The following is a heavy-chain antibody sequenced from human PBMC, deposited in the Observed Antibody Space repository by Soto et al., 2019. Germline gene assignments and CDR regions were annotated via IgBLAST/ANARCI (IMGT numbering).Heavy chain of an antibody. D-gene: IGHD3-10*01. CDR1: GGTFNSYT. CDR2: VNPIVGMS. CDR3: ATSYGSWSTPCDS. J-gene: IGHJ4*02. V-gene: IGHV1-69*02. Sequence: QVQLVQSGAEVKKPGSSVKVACTASGGTFNSYTLNWVRQAPGQRLEWVGRVNPIVGMSSSASKFQGRVTMTAHNSTVKPYMDLTVLKSEDTAVYYWATSYGSWSTPCDSWGQGTLVTVSS.